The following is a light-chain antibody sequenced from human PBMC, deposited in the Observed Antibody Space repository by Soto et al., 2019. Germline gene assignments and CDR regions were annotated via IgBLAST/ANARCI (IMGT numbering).Light chain of an antibody. V-gene: IGKV1-5*03. J-gene: IGKJ1*01. Sequence: DIHMTQSPSTLSASVGDRVTITCRASQSISNWLAWYQQKPGKAPKLLIYKASSLESGVPARISGSGSGTDFTLTISSLQGDDVASYYCQQYYSYWTFGQGTKVEIK. CDR3: QQYYSYWT. CDR2: KAS. CDR1: QSISNW.